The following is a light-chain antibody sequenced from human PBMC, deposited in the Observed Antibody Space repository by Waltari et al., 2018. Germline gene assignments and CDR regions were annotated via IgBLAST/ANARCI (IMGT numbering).Light chain of an antibody. Sequence: QSALTQPASVSGSPGQSITMSCPGTSSDVGGYHLVSWYQQHPGKAPKLMIYEGSKRPSGVSNRFSGSKSGNTASLTISGLQAEDEADYYCCSYAGSWVFGGGTKLTVL. V-gene: IGLV2-23*01. CDR1: SSDVGGYHL. CDR2: EGS. J-gene: IGLJ3*02. CDR3: CSYAGSWV.